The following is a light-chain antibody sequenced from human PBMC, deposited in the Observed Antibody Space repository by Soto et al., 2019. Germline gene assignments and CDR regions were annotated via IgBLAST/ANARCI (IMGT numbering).Light chain of an antibody. J-gene: IGKJ1*01. CDR3: MHSIQWPWT. CDR2: YVS. CDR1: HSLVFSDGNTY. Sequence: DVVVTQSPLSLSVTLGQPASISGRSSHSLVFSDGNTYLNWFHQRPGQSPRRLIYYVSNRDSGVPDRFSGSGSGTDFTLKISRVEAEDVGVYYCMHSIQWPWTFGHGTKVEIK. V-gene: IGKV2-30*01.